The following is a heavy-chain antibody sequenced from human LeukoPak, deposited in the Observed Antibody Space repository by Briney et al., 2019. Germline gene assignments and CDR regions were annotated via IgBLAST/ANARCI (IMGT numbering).Heavy chain of an antibody. CDR2: ISGSGGST. CDR3: AKDQADYYYYYGMDV. J-gene: IGHJ6*02. Sequence: GGSLRLSCAASGFTFSSYAMSWVRQAPGKGLEWVSAISGSGGSTYYADSVKGRFTISRDNSKNTLYLQMNSLRAEDTAVYYCAKDQADYYYYYGMDVWGQGTTVTVSS. V-gene: IGHV3-23*01. CDR1: GFTFSSYA.